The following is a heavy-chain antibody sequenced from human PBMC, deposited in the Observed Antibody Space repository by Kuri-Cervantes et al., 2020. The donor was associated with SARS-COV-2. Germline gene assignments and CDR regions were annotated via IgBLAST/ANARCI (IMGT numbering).Heavy chain of an antibody. CDR3: ARDREGVGATPSFDY. D-gene: IGHD1-26*01. CDR1: GGTFTSYA. Sequence: SVKVSCKASGGTFTSYAISWVRQAPGQGLEWMGWIIPSFGTANYAQKFQGRVTITADESTSTAYMELSSLRSEYTAVYYCARDREGVGATPSFDYWGQGTLVTVSS. V-gene: IGHV1-69*13. CDR2: IIPSFGTA. J-gene: IGHJ4*02.